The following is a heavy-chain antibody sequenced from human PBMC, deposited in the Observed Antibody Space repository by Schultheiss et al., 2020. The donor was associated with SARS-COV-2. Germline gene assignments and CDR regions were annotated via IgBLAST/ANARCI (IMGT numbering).Heavy chain of an antibody. CDR1: GGSISSYY. D-gene: IGHD3-10*01. Sequence: SETLSLTCTVSGGSISSYYWSWIRQPPGKGLEWIGYIYYSGSTNYNPSLKSRVTISVDTSKNQFFLNLTSVTAADTAVYYCARLRGDRLGGGFDTWGQGTPVTVSS. CDR2: IYYSGST. CDR3: ARLRGDRLGGGFDT. V-gene: IGHV4-59*08. J-gene: IGHJ5*02.